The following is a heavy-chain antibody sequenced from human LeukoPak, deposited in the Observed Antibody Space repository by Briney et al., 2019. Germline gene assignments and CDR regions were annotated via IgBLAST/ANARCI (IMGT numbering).Heavy chain of an antibody. CDR1: GFTFSSYA. Sequence: GGSLRLSCAASGFTFSSYAMSWVRRAPGKGLEWVSAISGSGGSTYYADSVKGRFTISRDNSKNTLYLQMNSLRAEDTAVYYCAKFGATTGRTGVDYWGQGTLVTVSS. CDR2: ISGSGGST. D-gene: IGHD1-26*01. J-gene: IGHJ4*02. CDR3: AKFGATTGRTGVDY. V-gene: IGHV3-23*01.